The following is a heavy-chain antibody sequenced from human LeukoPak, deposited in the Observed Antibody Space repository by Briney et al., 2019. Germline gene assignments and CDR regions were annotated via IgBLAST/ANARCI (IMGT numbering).Heavy chain of an antibody. Sequence: PSETLSLTCAVYGGSFSVDYWSGSPQPPGKGLEWIGEINHSGSTNYNPSLKSRVTISVDTSKNQFSLKMSSVNAEDTAVYYCARVEIDVSLRFDYWGQGTLVTVSS. CDR1: GGSFSVDY. CDR3: ARVEIDVSLRFDY. J-gene: IGHJ4*02. V-gene: IGHV4-34*01. CDR2: INHSGST. D-gene: IGHD2-21*01.